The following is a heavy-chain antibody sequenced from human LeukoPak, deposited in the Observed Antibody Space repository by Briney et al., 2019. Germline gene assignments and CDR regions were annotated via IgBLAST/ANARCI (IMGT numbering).Heavy chain of an antibody. J-gene: IGHJ6*02. D-gene: IGHD5-18*01. CDR3: ARSTRYSCGFRPPSELYGMDV. Sequence: GGSLSLSCAASGFTFSSYGAHGVRQAPGKGVEWVAVIWYDGSNKYYAASVKGRLTISRDNSKTTLYLKMTRLRAEDTAVYCCARSTRYSCGFRPPSELYGMDVWGQGTTVTVSS. CDR1: GFTFSSYG. V-gene: IGHV3-33*01. CDR2: IWYDGSNK.